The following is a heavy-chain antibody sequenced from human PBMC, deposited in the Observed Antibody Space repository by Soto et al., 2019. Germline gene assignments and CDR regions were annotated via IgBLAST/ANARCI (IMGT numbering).Heavy chain of an antibody. Sequence: EVQLTESGGGLVQPGGSLRLSCAASGFTFSSYSMTWVRQAPGKGLEWVSGISNSGGNTWYADSVKGRFTISRDNSKNTVFLQMNSLRAEDTAVYFCSKWSGFGDAWGQGTLVTVSS. V-gene: IGHV3-23*01. CDR3: SKWSGFGDA. D-gene: IGHD3-10*01. CDR1: GFTFSSYS. CDR2: ISNSGGNT. J-gene: IGHJ5*02.